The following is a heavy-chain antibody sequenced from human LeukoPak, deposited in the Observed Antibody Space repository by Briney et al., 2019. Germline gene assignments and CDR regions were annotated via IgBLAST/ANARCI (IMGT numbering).Heavy chain of an antibody. J-gene: IGHJ4*02. CDR1: GFTFSSYA. CDR2: ISSSGGST. CDR3: AKGSLGYCSSTSCYAPGY. D-gene: IGHD2-2*01. Sequence: GGSLRLSCAASGFTFSSYAMSWVRQAPGKGLEWVSAISSSGGSTYYADSVKGRFTISRDNSKNTLYLQMNSLRAEDTAVYYCAKGSLGYCSSTSCYAPGYWGQGTLVTVSS. V-gene: IGHV3-23*01.